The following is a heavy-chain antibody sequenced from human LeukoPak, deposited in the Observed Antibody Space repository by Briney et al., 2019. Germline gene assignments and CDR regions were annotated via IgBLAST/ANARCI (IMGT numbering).Heavy chain of an antibody. V-gene: IGHV3-30*04. J-gene: IGHJ4*02. CDR2: ISYDGSNK. Sequence: SGRSLRLSCAASGFTFSSYAMHWVRQAPGKGLEWVAVISYDGSNKYYADSVKGRFTISRDNSKNTLYLQMNSLRAEDTAVYYCAKRPTKREYSGYDPPGYWGQGTLVTVSS. CDR1: GFTFSSYA. D-gene: IGHD5-12*01. CDR3: AKRPTKREYSGYDPPGY.